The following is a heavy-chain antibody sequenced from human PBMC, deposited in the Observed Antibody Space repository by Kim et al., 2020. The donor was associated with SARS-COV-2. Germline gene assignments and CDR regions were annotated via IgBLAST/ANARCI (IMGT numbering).Heavy chain of an antibody. CDR1: GGTFSSYA. J-gene: IGHJ6*02. D-gene: IGHD3-3*01. CDR3: ARDKFLEWLLPEYYYYGMDV. V-gene: IGHV1-69*13. CDR2: IIPIFGTA. Sequence: SVKVSCKASGGTFSSYAISWVRQAPGQGLEWMGGIIPIFGTANYAQKFQGRVTITADESTSTAYMELSSLRSEDTAVYYCARDKFLEWLLPEYYYYGMDVWGQGTTVTVSS.